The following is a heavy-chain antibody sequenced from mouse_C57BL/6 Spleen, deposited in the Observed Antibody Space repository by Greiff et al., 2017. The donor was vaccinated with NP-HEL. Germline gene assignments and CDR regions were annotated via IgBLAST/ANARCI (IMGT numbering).Heavy chain of an antibody. CDR1: GYTFTSYW. D-gene: IGHD1-1*01. V-gene: IGHV1-61*01. J-gene: IGHJ3*01. Sequence: VQLQQPGAELVRPGSSVKLSCKASGYTFTSYWMDWVKQRPGQGLEWIGNIYPSDSETHYNQKFKDKATLTVDKSSSTAYMQLSSLTSEDSAVYYGAREDYGSSPWFAYWGQGTLVTVSA. CDR3: AREDYGSSPWFAY. CDR2: IYPSDSET.